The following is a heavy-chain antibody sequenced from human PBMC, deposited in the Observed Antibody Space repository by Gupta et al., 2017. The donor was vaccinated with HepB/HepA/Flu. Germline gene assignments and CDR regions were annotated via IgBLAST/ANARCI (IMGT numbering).Heavy chain of an antibody. CDR3: AKGRVVVSNWFDP. J-gene: IGHJ5*02. CDR1: AFNFSSDA. V-gene: IGHV3-23*01. Sequence: EVQRLESGGGLVQPGGTLRLSCAADAFNFSSDAMSSARQAPGKGLEWVSAISGSGGSTYYADSVKGRFTISRDNSKNTLYLQMNSLRAEDTAVYYCAKGRVVVSNWFDPWGQGTLVTVSS. D-gene: IGHD3-22*01. CDR2: ISGSGGST.